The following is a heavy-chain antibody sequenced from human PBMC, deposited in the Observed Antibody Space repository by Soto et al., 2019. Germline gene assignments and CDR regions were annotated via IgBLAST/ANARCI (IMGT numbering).Heavy chain of an antibody. CDR1: GGSISSSYY. CDR3: ARSGLELGYYHYGMDV. V-gene: IGHV4-39*01. J-gene: IGHJ6*02. Sequence: SETLSLTCTVSGGSISSSYYWGWIRQPPGKGLEWIASIYYRGSTYYNPSLKSRVTISVDTSKNQFSLKLSSVTAADTAVYYCARSGLELGYYHYGMDVWGQGTTVTVSS. CDR2: IYYRGST. D-gene: IGHD1-7*01.